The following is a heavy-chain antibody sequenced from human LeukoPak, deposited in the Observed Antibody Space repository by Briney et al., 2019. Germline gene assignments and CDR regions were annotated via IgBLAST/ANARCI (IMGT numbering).Heavy chain of an antibody. J-gene: IGHJ4*02. CDR2: ISGSGGST. Sequence: PGGSLRLSCAASGFTFSSYAMSWVRQAPGKGLEWVSAISGSGGSTYYADSVKGRLTISRDNSKNTLYLQMNSLRAEDTAVYYCARLDDSSGYYYLFDYWGQGTLVTVSS. CDR3: ARLDDSSGYYYLFDY. D-gene: IGHD3-22*01. V-gene: IGHV3-23*01. CDR1: GFTFSSYA.